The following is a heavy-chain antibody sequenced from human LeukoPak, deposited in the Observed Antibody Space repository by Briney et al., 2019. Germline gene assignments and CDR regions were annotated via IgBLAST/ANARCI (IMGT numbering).Heavy chain of an antibody. Sequence: GGSLRLSCAASGFTFSSYWMSWVRQAPGKGLEWVANIKQDGSEKYYVDSVKRRFTISRDNAKNSLYLQMNSLRAEDTAVYYCARGTGYSSSWYNYWGQGTLVTVSS. CDR2: IKQDGSEK. CDR3: ARGTGYSSSWYNY. D-gene: IGHD6-13*01. V-gene: IGHV3-7*01. J-gene: IGHJ4*02. CDR1: GFTFSSYW.